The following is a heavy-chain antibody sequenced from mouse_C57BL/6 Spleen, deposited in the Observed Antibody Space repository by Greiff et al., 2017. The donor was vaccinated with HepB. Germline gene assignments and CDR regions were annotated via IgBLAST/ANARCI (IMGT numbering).Heavy chain of an antibody. CDR3: ARGDGSLWWYFDV. Sequence: QVQLKQPGAELVRPGSSVKLSCKASGYTFTSYWMHWVKQRPIQGLEWIGNIDPSDSETHYNQKFKDKATLTVDKSSSTAYMQLSSLTSEDSAVYYCARGDGSLWWYFDVWGTGTTVTVSS. CDR2: IDPSDSET. V-gene: IGHV1-52*01. CDR1: GYTFTSYW. J-gene: IGHJ1*03. D-gene: IGHD2-3*01.